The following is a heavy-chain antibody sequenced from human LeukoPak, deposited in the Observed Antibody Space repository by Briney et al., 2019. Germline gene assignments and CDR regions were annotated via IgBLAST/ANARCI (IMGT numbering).Heavy chain of an antibody. J-gene: IGHJ6*03. D-gene: IGHD2-2*01. Sequence: ASVKVSCKASGYTFTGYYMHWVRQAPGQGLEWMGWINPNSGGTNYAQKFQGRVTMTRDTSISTAYMELSRLGSDDTAVYYCARAMLGHYYYYMDVWGEGTTVTVSS. V-gene: IGHV1-2*02. CDR1: GYTFTGYY. CDR3: ARAMLGHYYYYMDV. CDR2: INPNSGGT.